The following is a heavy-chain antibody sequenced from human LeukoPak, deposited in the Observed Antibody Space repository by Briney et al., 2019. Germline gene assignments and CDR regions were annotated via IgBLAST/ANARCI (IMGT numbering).Heavy chain of an antibody. V-gene: IGHV4-4*07. D-gene: IGHD6-19*01. J-gene: IGHJ4*02. CDR3: ARELGGQWLASYYFDY. Sequence: SETLSLTCTVSGGSISSYYWSWIRQPAGKGLEWIGRIYTSGSTNYNPSLKSRVTMSVDTSKNQFSLKLSSVTAADTAVYYCARELGGQWLASYYFDYWGQGTLVTVSS. CDR2: IYTSGST. CDR1: GGSISSYY.